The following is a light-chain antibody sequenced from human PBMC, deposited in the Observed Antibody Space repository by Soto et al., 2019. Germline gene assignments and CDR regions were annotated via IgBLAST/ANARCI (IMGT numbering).Light chain of an antibody. J-gene: IGKJ1*01. CDR3: QQSYTTPRT. CDR2: AAS. V-gene: IGKV1-39*01. Sequence: DIQMTQSPSSLSASVGDRVTITCRASQDIRSYLSWYQQKAGKAPKLLIYAASTLQSAVPSRFSGGGSGTDFTLTISSLQPEDFATYYCQQSYTTPRTFGQGTKVDIK. CDR1: QDIRSY.